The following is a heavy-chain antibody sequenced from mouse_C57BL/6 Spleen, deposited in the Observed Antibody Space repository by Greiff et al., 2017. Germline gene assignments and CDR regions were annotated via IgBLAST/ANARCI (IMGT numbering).Heavy chain of an antibody. J-gene: IGHJ1*03. CDR1: GYTFTSYW. V-gene: IGHV1-55*01. Sequence: QVQLQQSGAELVKPGASVKMSCKASGYTFTSYWITWVKQRPGQGLEWIGDIYPGSGSTNYNEKFKSKATLTVDTSSSTAYMQLSSLTSEDSAVYYWARVYYDYGYFDVWGTGTTVTVSS. CDR3: ARVYYDYGYFDV. CDR2: IYPGSGST. D-gene: IGHD2-4*01.